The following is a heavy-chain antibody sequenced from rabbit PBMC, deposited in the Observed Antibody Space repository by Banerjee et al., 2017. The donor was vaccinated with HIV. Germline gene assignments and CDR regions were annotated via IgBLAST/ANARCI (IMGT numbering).Heavy chain of an antibody. CDR2: VHTGDGIP. D-gene: IGHD2-1*01. V-gene: IGHV1S45*01. J-gene: IGHJ6*01. CDR3: ARGYASVTDYGAFGL. CDR1: GFSFSSSYY. Sequence: QEQLVESGGGLVQPGGSLKLTCTASGFSFSSSYYMCWVRQAPGKGLEWVGCVHTGDGIPYCAGWENGRFTLTKPSSRRVTLQMTSLSAAGTATYFCARGYASVTDYGAFGLWGPGPLVPVS.